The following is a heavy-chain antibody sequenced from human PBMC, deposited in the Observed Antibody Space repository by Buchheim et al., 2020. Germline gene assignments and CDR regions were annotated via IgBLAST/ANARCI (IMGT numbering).Heavy chain of an antibody. CDR3: ARATGSGWYFDY. CDR1: GYTFTRYG. D-gene: IGHD6-19*01. V-gene: IGHV1-18*04. Sequence: QVQLVQSGAELKKPGASVKVSCKASGYTFTRYGIIWVRLAPGQGLEWIGWISGYNGDTKYAQKLQGRVTVTTDTPTSTAHMELRSLRSDDTAVYWCARATGSGWYFDYWGQGTL. CDR2: ISGYNGDT. J-gene: IGHJ4*02.